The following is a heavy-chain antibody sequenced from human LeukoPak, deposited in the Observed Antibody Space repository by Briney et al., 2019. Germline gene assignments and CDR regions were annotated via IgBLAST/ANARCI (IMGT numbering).Heavy chain of an antibody. J-gene: IGHJ5*02. V-gene: IGHV1-2*02. CDR3: TREARVGNWFDP. Sequence: ASVKVSCRASGYTFTDYYIHWVRQAPGQGLEWMGWINPDNGGTNYAQKFQGRVTMTRDTSIRTVYMVLSRLRSDDTAVFYCTREARVGNWFDPWGQGTQVTVSS. CDR1: GYTFTDYY. D-gene: IGHD2-2*01. CDR2: INPDNGGT.